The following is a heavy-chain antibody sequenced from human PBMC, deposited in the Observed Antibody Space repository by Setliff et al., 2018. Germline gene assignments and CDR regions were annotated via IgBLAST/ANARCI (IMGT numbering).Heavy chain of an antibody. CDR1: GGSISSSSYY. J-gene: IGHJ6*02. D-gene: IGHD6-13*01. CDR2: XXXXGXX. CDR3: ARVLAAAGYYYYGMDV. Sequence: KTSETLSLTCTVSGGSISSSSYYWGWIRQPPGKGLEXXGXXXXXGXXYXNPSLKXXVTISVDTSKNQFSLKLSSVTAADTAVYYCARVLAAAGYYYYGMDVWGQGTTVTVSS. V-gene: IGHV4-39*07.